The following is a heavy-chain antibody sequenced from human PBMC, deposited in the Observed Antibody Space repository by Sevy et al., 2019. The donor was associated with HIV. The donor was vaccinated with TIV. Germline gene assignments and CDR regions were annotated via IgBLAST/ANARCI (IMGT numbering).Heavy chain of an antibody. CDR1: GFTFTSYW. J-gene: IGHJ4*02. V-gene: IGHV3-7*03. CDR2: IKQDGSEK. D-gene: IGHD6-13*01. Sequence: GGSLRLSCAASGFTFTSYWMSWVRQAPGKGLGWVAKIKQDGSEKYYVDSVKGRFTISRDNAKNSLYLQMNSLRAEDTAVYYCARERYSSSWTDYWGQGTLVTVSS. CDR3: ARERYSSSWTDY.